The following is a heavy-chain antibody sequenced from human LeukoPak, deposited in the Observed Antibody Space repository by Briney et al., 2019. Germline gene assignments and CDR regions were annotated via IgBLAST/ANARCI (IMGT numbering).Heavy chain of an antibody. CDR2: INWNGGST. Sequence: GGSLRLSCAASGFTFSSYAMSWVRQAPGKGLEWVSGINWNGGSTGYADSVKGRFTISRDDAKNSLYLQMNSLRAEDTALYHCARGKGRGYSYGRLAFDIWGQGTMVTVSS. CDR3: ARGKGRGYSYGRLAFDI. V-gene: IGHV3-20*01. CDR1: GFTFSSYA. D-gene: IGHD5-18*01. J-gene: IGHJ3*02.